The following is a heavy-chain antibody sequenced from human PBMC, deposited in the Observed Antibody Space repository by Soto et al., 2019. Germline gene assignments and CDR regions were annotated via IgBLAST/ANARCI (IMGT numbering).Heavy chain of an antibody. V-gene: IGHV3-13*01. Sequence: EVQLVESGGGLVQPGGSLRLSCAASGFTFSSYDMHWVRQATGKGLVWVSAIGTAGDTYYPGSVKGRFTISRENAKNSLYLQMNSLRAGDTAVYYCARGGEKYYYYYMDVWGKGTTVTVSS. CDR3: ARGGEKYYYYYMDV. J-gene: IGHJ6*03. D-gene: IGHD3-16*01. CDR1: GFTFSSYD. CDR2: IGTAGDT.